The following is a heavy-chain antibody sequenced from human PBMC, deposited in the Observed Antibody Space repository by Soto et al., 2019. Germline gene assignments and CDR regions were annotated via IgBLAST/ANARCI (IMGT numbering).Heavy chain of an antibody. V-gene: IGHV4-59*08. J-gene: IGHJ4*02. Sequence: SETLSLTCTVSGGSISSYYWSWIRQPPGKGLEWIGYIYYSGSTNYNPSLKSRVTISVDTSKNQFSLKLSSVTAADTAVYYCASHRAGRAAANYPNLDDWGQGALMAVSS. CDR3: ASHRAGRAAANYPNLDD. CDR2: IYYSGST. D-gene: IGHD6-13*01. CDR1: GGSISSYY.